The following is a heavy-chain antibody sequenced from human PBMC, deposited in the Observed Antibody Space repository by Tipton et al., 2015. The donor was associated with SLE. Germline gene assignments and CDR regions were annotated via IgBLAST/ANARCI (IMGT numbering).Heavy chain of an antibody. Sequence: GSLRLSCVASGFTFSSYWMSWVRQAPGKGLEWVANIKQDGSEQFYVDSVRGRFTISRDNAKNSLYLQMNSLRVEDTAVYYCAREGLVFGVDDAADIWGQGTMVIVSS. J-gene: IGHJ3*02. V-gene: IGHV3-7*01. CDR1: GFTFSSYW. D-gene: IGHD3-3*01. CDR3: AREGLVFGVDDAADI. CDR2: IKQDGSEQ.